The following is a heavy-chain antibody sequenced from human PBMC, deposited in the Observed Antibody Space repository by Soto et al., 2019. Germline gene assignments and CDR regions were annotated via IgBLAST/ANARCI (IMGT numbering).Heavy chain of an antibody. D-gene: IGHD1-1*01. V-gene: IGHV3-73*01. CDR1: GFTFSGSA. Sequence: GGSLRLSCATSGFTFSGSAMHWVGQASGRGLEWVGRIRSKTKKYATAYAGSVKGRFTISRDDSKNTTYLQMNSLKTEDTAVYYCSRGSLERGFDPWGQGTLVTVSS. J-gene: IGHJ5*02. CDR3: SRGSLERGFDP. CDR2: IRSKTKKYAT.